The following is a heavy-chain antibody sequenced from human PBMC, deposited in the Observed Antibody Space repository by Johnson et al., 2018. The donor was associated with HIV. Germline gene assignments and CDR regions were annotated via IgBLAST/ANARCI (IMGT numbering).Heavy chain of an antibody. J-gene: IGHJ3*02. CDR3: ARGGYSSGWSDAFDI. CDR1: GLTFSSYA. D-gene: IGHD6-19*01. CDR2: ISSRGGAM. V-gene: IGHV3-48*04. Sequence: VQLVESGGGVVQPGRSLRLSCAASGLTFSSYAMSWVRQAPGKGLECVSYISSRGGAMYYADSVKGRFTISRDNAKNSVSLEMNSLRAEDTAGYYCARGGYSSGWSDAFDIWGQGTMVTVSS.